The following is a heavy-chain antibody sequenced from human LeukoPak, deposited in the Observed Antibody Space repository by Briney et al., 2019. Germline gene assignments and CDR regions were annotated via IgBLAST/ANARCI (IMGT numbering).Heavy chain of an antibody. CDR1: GFTFSDYG. V-gene: IGHV3-48*02. D-gene: IGHD5-18*01. Sequence: PGGSLRLSCAASGFTFSDYGMNWVRQAPGKGLEWLSYISTGSGTIYYADSVKGRFTNSRDNAKNSLYLQMNSLRDDDTAVYYCARHFSAMASFDYWGQRTLVTVSS. J-gene: IGHJ4*02. CDR3: ARHFSAMASFDY. CDR2: ISTGSGTI.